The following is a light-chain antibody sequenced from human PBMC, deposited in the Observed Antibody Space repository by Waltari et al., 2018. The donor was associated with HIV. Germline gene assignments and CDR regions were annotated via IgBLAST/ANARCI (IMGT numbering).Light chain of an antibody. CDR1: SSNVGSDDL. J-gene: IGLJ1*01. CDR2: EVT. CDR3: CSCPRSGIRYV. Sequence: QSALTQPASVSGSPGQSIPFSCTGPSSNVGSDDLVSWYQQHPGEAPKLIIYEVTKRPSGVSNRLSGSKSGNTASLTISGLQAEDEADYYCCSCPRSGIRYVFGTGTKVTVL. V-gene: IGLV2-23*02.